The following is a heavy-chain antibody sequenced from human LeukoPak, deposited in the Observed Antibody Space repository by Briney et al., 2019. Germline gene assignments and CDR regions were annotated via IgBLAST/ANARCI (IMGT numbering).Heavy chain of an antibody. D-gene: IGHD3-3*01. CDR2: INAGNGNT. J-gene: IGHJ4*02. Sequence: VASVKVSCKASGYTFTSYAMHWVRQAPGQRLEWMGWINAGNGNTKYSQKFQGRVTITRDTSASTAYMELSSLRSEDTAVYYCARGHGRNYDFWSGPKGGGYCFDYWGQGTLVTVSS. V-gene: IGHV1-3*01. CDR1: GYTFTSYA. CDR3: ARGHGRNYDFWSGPKGGGYCFDY.